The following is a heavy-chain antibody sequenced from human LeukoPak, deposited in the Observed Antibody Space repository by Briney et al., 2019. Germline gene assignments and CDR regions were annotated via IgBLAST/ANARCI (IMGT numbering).Heavy chain of an antibody. Sequence: SETLSVTCTVSGGSISSSSYYWGWIRQPPGKGLEWIGSIYYSVSTYYNPSLKSRVTISVATSNTQFSLKLRSVTAADTAVYYCAYQALLRPDYWGQGTLVTVSS. V-gene: IGHV4-39*01. J-gene: IGHJ4*02. CDR3: AYQALLRPDY. D-gene: IGHD2-2*01. CDR2: IYYSVST. CDR1: GGSISSSSYY.